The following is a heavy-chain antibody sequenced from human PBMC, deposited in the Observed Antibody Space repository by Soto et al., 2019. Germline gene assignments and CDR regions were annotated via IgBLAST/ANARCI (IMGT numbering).Heavy chain of an antibody. J-gene: IGHJ5*02. CDR3: ARPVAAAVGYHWFDP. CDR2: IIPFLDKT. D-gene: IGHD6-13*01. CDR1: GGSLSSYP. V-gene: IGHV1-69*02. Sequence: QVLLVQSGAELKKPGSSLKVSCKASGGSLSSYPISWLRQAPGQGLEWMGRIIPFLDKTDYAQKFQGRVTFTADKSTTTVYLELSSLTSDDTAVYYCARPVAAAVGYHWFDPLGQGTLVTVSS.